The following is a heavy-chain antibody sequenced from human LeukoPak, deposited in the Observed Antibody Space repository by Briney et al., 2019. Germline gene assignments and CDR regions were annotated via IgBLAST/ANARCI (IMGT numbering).Heavy chain of an antibody. D-gene: IGHD3-22*01. Sequence: GSLRLSCAASGFTFSSYAMSWVRPAPGQGLEWVSGISGSGDNTYYADSVKGRFTISRDNSKNTLYVQVNSLGTEDTAAYYCAKGSYYDSSGSFYFDYWGQGTLVTVSS. CDR3: AKGSYYDSSGSFYFDY. CDR1: GFTFSSYA. V-gene: IGHV3-23*01. CDR2: ISGSGDNT. J-gene: IGHJ4*02.